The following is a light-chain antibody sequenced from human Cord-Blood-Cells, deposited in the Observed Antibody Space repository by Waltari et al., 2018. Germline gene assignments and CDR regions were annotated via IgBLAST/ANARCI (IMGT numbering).Light chain of an antibody. CDR3: SSYTSSSTLV. V-gene: IGLV2-14*01. CDR1: SSDVGGYNY. CDR2: EVS. J-gene: IGLJ3*02. Sequence: QSALTQPASVSGSPGQSITISCTGTSSDVGGYNYVPWYQQHPGKAPQLMIYEVSHRPSGVSNRFSGSKSGNTASLTISGLQAEDEADYYCSSYTSSSTLVFGGGTKLTVL.